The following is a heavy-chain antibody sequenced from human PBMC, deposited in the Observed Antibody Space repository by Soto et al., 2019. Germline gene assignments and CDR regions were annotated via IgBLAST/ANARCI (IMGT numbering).Heavy chain of an antibody. CDR3: ARGGGIVVVTASNDH. V-gene: IGHV1-18*01. Sequence: ASVKVSCKASGYTFTSYGISWVRQAPGQGLEWMGWISAYNGNTNYAQKLLGRVTMTSDASTSTVHMELGSLTSEDTAVYYCARGGGIVVVTASNDHWGDGTLVNGSS. J-gene: IGHJ4*01. CDR1: GYTFTSYG. D-gene: IGHD2-21*02. CDR2: ISAYNGNT.